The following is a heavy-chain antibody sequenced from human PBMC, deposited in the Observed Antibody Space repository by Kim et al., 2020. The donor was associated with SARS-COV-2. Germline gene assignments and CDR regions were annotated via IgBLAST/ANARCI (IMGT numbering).Heavy chain of an antibody. Sequence: ASVKVSCKASGYTFTSYGISWVRQAPGQGLEWMGWISAYNGNTNYAQKLQDRVTMTTDTSTSTAYMELRSLRSDDTAVYYCARESITMVRGVILDLWGQGTLVTVSS. CDR2: ISAYNGNT. V-gene: IGHV1-18*04. CDR3: ARESITMVRGVILDL. J-gene: IGHJ4*02. CDR1: GYTFTSYG. D-gene: IGHD3-10*01.